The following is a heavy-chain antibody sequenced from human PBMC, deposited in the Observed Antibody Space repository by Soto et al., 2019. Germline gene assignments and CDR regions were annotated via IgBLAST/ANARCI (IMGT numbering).Heavy chain of an antibody. CDR2: IWYDGSNK. J-gene: IGHJ1*01. V-gene: IGHV3-33*01. D-gene: IGHD2-15*01. CDR1: GFTFSSYG. CDR3: ARDYPIYCSGGSCYSGYFQH. Sequence: QVQLVESEGGVVQPGRSLRLSCAASGFTFSSYGMHWVRQAPGKGLEWVAVIWYDGSNKYYADSVKGRFTISRDNSKNTLYLQMNSLRAEDTAVYYCARDYPIYCSGGSCYSGYFQHWGQGTLVTVSS.